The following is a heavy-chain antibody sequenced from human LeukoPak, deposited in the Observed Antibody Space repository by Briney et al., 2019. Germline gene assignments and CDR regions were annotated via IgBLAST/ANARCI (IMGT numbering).Heavy chain of an antibody. V-gene: IGHV1-2*02. J-gene: IGHJ5*02. D-gene: IGHD2-15*01. Sequence: ASVKVSCKASGYTFTGYYMYWVRQAPGQGLEWMGWINPNSGGTNYAQKFQGRVTMTRDTSISTAYMELSRLRSDDTAVYYCARALIPYCSGGSCPNWFDPWGQGTLVTVSS. CDR3: ARALIPYCSGGSCPNWFDP. CDR2: INPNSGGT. CDR1: GYTFTGYY.